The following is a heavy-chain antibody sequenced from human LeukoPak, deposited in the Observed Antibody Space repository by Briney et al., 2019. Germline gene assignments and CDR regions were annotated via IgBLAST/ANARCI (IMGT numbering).Heavy chain of an antibody. J-gene: IGHJ4*02. CDR3: ARDQRKCSSSSCPWEVFAY. CDR1: GFTFSSYW. Sequence: GGSLRLSCAASGFTFSSYWMSWVRQAPGKGLEWVANIKQDGSEKYYVDSVKGRFTISRDNAKNSLYLQMKSLRAEDTAVYYCARDQRKCSSSSCPWEVFAYGGEGTLVTVSS. V-gene: IGHV3-7*05. D-gene: IGHD2-2*01. CDR2: IKQDGSEK.